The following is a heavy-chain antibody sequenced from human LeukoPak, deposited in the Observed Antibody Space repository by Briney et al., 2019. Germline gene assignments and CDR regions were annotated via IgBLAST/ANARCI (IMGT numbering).Heavy chain of an antibody. J-gene: IGHJ4*02. Sequence: GGSLRLSCAVSGFTFSSYWIHWVRQGPGKGLVWVSRINSDGSSTNYADSVKGRFTISRDNAKNTLYLQMNSLRGEDTAVYYCARVKGGSYYGTAEGFDYWGQGTLVTVSS. D-gene: IGHD1-26*01. CDR1: GFTFSSYW. CDR3: ARVKGGSYYGTAEGFDY. CDR2: INSDGSST. V-gene: IGHV3-74*01.